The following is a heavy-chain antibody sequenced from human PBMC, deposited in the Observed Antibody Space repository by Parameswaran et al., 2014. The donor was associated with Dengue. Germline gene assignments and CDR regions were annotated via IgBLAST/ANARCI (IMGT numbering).Heavy chain of an antibody. Sequence: WIRQPPGKGLEWVAVIWYDGSNKYYADSVKGRFTISRDNSKNTLYLQMNSLRAEDTAVYYCARGDLDTYYYYGMDVWGQGTTVTVSS. V-gene: IGHV3-33*01. D-gene: IGHD3-16*01. CDR3: ARGDLDTYYYYGMDV. CDR2: IWYDGSNK. J-gene: IGHJ6*02.